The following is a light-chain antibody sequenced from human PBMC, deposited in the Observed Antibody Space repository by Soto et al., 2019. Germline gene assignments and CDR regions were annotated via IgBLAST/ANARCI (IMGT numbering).Light chain of an antibody. Sequence: QSALTQPPSASGSPGQSVTISCTGTNSDVGGYNYVSWHQQHPGKTPKLMIHEVSNRTSGVPDRCSGSKSGNTASLTVSGLQAEDEADNYCSSYAGGTLVVFGGGTQ. CDR3: SSYAGGTLVV. CDR1: NSDVGGYNY. V-gene: IGLV2-8*01. J-gene: IGLJ2*01. CDR2: EVS.